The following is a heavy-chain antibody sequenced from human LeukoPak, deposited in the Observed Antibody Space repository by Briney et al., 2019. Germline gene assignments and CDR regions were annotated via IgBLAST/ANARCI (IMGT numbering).Heavy chain of an antibody. CDR1: GYTFTNYY. V-gene: IGHV1-46*01. CDR3: ARASSGRNGAFDI. J-gene: IGHJ3*02. Sequence: ASVRVSCKASGYTFTNYYIHRVRQAPGQGLEWMGIINPSGGSTTYPQNFQGRVAMTSDMSTSTVYMELSSLRSEDTAVYYCARASSGRNGAFDIWGQGTMVTVSS. D-gene: IGHD3-22*01. CDR2: INPSGGST.